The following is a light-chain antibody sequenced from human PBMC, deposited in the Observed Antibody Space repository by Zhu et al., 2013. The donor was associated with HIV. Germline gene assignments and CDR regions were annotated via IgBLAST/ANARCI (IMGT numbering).Light chain of an antibody. J-gene: IGKJ3*01. Sequence: DIVMTQSPLSLPVTPGEAASISCRSSQSLLFRSGYNYLSWYLQKPGQSPQLLIYLASTRASGVPARFSGSGSGTDFTLKISRVEAGDVGVYYCMQALQTRITFGPGTKVDIK. CDR2: LAS. CDR1: QSLLFRSGYNY. V-gene: IGKV2-28*01. CDR3: MQALQTRIT.